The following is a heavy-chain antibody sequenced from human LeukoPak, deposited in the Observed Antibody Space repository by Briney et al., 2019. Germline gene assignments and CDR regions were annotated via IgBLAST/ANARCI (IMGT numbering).Heavy chain of an antibody. CDR3: ARSLLAVYFDF. CDR1: GGSFSGYY. Sequence: PSETLSLTCAVYGGSFSGYYWSWIRQPAGKGLEWLGNVHSSGTTNYLPSLWSRVTVSLDTSKNQFSLKLTSVSAADTAVYYCARSLLAVYFDFWGPGIPVTVSS. V-gene: IGHV4-59*10. CDR2: VHSSGTT. J-gene: IGHJ4*02.